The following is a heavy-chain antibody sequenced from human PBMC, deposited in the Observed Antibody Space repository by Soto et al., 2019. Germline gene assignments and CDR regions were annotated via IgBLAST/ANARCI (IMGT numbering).Heavy chain of an antibody. CDR3: VRGGFD. V-gene: IGHV3-53*02. J-gene: IGHJ4*02. D-gene: IGHD3-10*01. CDR1: GFSVSANN. CDR2: IYGTDTT. Sequence: EVQLVETGGDLIQPGGYLRLSCAASGFSVSANNMNWVRQAPGKGLEWVSIIYGTDTTSYADSVRGRFTVSRDNSKTTVYLQRDSLRSEDTALYHCVRGGFDWGQGTLVTVSS.